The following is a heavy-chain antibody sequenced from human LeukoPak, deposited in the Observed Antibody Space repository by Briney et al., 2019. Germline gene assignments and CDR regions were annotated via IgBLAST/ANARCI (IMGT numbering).Heavy chain of an antibody. J-gene: IGHJ6*02. CDR2: FDPEDGET. CDR3: TTCLNGAGQPVAIYYYGMDV. Sequence: ASVKLSCKVSGYTLTEMSIHWVRQAPGGALEWMGGFDPEDGETVYAPKFQGRVTMTEDTSADTAYMELSSLRSEDTAVYYCTTCLNGAGQPVAIYYYGMDVWGQGTTVTVS. CDR1: GYTLTEMS. V-gene: IGHV1-24*01. D-gene: IGHD2-2*01.